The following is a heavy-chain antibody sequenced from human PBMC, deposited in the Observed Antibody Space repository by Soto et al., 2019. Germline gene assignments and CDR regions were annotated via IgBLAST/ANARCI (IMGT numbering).Heavy chain of an antibody. CDR2: IYYSGST. D-gene: IGHD4-17*01. J-gene: IGHJ4*02. Sequence: SETLSLTCTVSGGSISRGSYYWGRIRQPPGKGLEWIGSIYYSGSTYYNPSLKSRVTISVDTSKNQFSLKLSSVTAADTAVYYCARHDYGGFGLWGQGTLVTVSS. CDR1: GGSISRGSYY. CDR3: ARHDYGGFGL. V-gene: IGHV4-39*01.